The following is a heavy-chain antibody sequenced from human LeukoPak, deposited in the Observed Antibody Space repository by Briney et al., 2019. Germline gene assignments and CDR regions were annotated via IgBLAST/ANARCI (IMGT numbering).Heavy chain of an antibody. V-gene: IGHV3-48*02. Sequence: VGSLRLSCEASGLAFSSQWMNWVRQAPFNGLDWVSYISSSSSTIYYADSVKGRFTISRDNAKNSLYLQMNSLRDEDTAVYYCARVVGGDSDYYYGSGSPADYWGQGTLVTVSS. CDR2: ISSSSSTI. CDR3: ARVVGGDSDYYYGSGSPADY. CDR1: GLAFSSQW. D-gene: IGHD3-10*01. J-gene: IGHJ4*02.